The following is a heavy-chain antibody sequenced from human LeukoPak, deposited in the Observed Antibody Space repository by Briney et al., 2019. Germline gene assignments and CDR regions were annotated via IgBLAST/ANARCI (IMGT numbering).Heavy chain of an antibody. J-gene: IGHJ2*01. CDR2: IYYSGST. D-gene: IGHD2-15*01. V-gene: IGHV4-59*01. CDR1: GGSISSYY. CDR3: ARDLGKGGSSIWYFDL. Sequence: SETLSLTCTVSGGSISSYYWSWIRQPPGKGLEWIGYIYYSGSTNYNPSLKSRVTISVDTYKNQFSLRLTSGTAADTAVYYCARDLGKGGSSIWYFDLWGRGTLVTVSS.